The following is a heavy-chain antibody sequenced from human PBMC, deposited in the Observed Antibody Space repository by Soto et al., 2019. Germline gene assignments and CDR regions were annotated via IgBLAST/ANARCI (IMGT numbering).Heavy chain of an antibody. J-gene: IGHJ6*02. CDR3: ERGQLSSGSSRWYVYCYYGMVV. CDR2: IKQDGSEK. D-gene: IGHD6-19*01. CDR1: GFTFSSYW. Sequence: GSLRLSCAAFGFTFSSYWMSWVRQAPGKGLEWVANIKQDGSEKYYVDSVKGRFTISRDNAKNSLYLQMNSLRAEDTAVYYCERGQLSSGSSRWYVYCYYGMVVWGQGSTATVSS. V-gene: IGHV3-7*01.